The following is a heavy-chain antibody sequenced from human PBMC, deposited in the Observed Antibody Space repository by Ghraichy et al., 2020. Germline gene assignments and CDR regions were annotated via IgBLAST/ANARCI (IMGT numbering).Heavy chain of an antibody. CDR2: INHRGSA. D-gene: IGHD3-9*01. V-gene: IGHV4-34*01. J-gene: IGHJ4*02. CDR3: SRGPRYFDWLRGYFDY. CDR1: GGSFSGYY. Sequence: SQTLSLTCAVYGGSFSGYYWSWIRQPPRKGLEWIGEINHRGSANYIPSLKSRVTISVDTSKNQLSLTLSSVTAADTALYYCSRGPRYFDWLRGYFDYWGQGTLVTVSS.